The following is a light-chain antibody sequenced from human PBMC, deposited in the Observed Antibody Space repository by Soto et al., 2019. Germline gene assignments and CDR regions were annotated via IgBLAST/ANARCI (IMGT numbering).Light chain of an antibody. CDR2: GAS. J-gene: IGKJ5*01. CDR3: QQYGSSPIT. CDR1: QSVSSNY. Sequence: EIVLTQSPGTLSLSPGEGATLSCRASQSVSSNYLAWYQQKPGQAPRLLIYGASSRATGIPDRFSGSGSGTDFTLTIFRLETEDFAVYYCQQYGSSPITFGQGTRLEIK. V-gene: IGKV3-20*01.